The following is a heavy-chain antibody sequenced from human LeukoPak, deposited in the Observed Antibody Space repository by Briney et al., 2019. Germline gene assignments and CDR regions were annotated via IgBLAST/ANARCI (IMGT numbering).Heavy chain of an antibody. CDR3: AREDSGYGFDDY. CDR2: IYSGGST. J-gene: IGHJ4*02. CDR1: GFIVSSNY. V-gene: IGHV3-53*01. Sequence: GGSLRLSCAASGFIVSSNYMSWVRQAPGKGLEWVSVIYSGGSTYYADSVKGRFTISRDNSKNTLYLQMNSLRAEDTAVYYCAREDSGYGFDDYWGQGTLVTVSS. D-gene: IGHD5-12*01.